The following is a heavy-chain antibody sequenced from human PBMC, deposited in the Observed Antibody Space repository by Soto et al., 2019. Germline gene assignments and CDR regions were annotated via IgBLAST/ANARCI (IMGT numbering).Heavy chain of an antibody. D-gene: IGHD2-21*01. CDR2: INWNGDII. CDR3: ARDRIGRFYAIDV. J-gene: IGHJ6*02. Sequence: GGSLRLSCVASGFKFGDYAIHWVRQVAGKGLEWVSAINWNGDIIAYADSVKGRSTISRDNAKNYVSLQINSLRPEDAALYYCARDRIGRFYAIDVWGQGTTVTVSS. CDR1: GFKFGDYA. V-gene: IGHV3-9*01.